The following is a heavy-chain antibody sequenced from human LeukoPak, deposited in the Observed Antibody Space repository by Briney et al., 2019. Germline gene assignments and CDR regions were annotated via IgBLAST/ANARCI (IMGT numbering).Heavy chain of an antibody. D-gene: IGHD3-10*01. Sequence: PGGSLRLSCAASGFSLSAYWMTWVRQAPGKGLEWVANINRDGSQKNHVDSVKGRFTISRDNPKNTLYLQMNSLRAEDTAVYYCAKDPAVQGYYGSGYFDLWGRGTLVTVSS. V-gene: IGHV3-7*01. CDR1: GFSLSAYW. J-gene: IGHJ2*01. CDR2: INRDGSQK. CDR3: AKDPAVQGYYGSGYFDL.